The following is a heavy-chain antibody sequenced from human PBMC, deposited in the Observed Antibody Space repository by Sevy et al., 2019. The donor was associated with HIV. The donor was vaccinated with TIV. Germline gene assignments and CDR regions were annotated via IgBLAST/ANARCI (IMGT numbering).Heavy chain of an antibody. D-gene: IGHD5-18*01. J-gene: IGHJ3*02. CDR2: IKQDGSEK. Sequence: ASVKVSCAVSGFTLSSYWMSWVRQAPGKGLEWVANIKQDGSEKYYVDSVKGRFSISGDNAKNSLYLQMNSLRVEDTAMYYCARQSGVLDVDTAMPDAFDIWGQGTMVTVSS. V-gene: IGHV3-7*01. CDR1: GFTLSSYW. CDR3: ARQSGVLDVDTAMPDAFDI.